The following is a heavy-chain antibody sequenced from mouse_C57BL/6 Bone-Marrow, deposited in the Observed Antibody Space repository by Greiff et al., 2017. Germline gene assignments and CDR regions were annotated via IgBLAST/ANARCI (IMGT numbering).Heavy chain of an antibody. CDR3: ARVTTFAY. D-gene: IGHD2-1*01. CDR2: ISSGGSYT. Sequence: EVMLVESGGDLVKPGGSLKLSCAASGFTFSSYGMSWVRQTPDKRLEWVATISSGGSYTYYPDSVKGRFTISRDKAKNTLYLQMSSLKSEDTAMYYCARVTTFAYWGQGTLVTVSA. J-gene: IGHJ3*01. CDR1: GFTFSSYG. V-gene: IGHV5-6*01.